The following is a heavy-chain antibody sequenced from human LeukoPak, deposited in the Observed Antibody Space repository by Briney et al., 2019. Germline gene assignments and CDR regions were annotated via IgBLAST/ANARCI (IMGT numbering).Heavy chain of an antibody. D-gene: IGHD6-6*01. CDR1: GGSISSLY. V-gene: IGHV4-59*08. CDR3: ARHRAYSSSSPFDY. CDR2: IYYTGST. Sequence: SETLFLTCSVSGGSISSLYWSWTRQPPGKGLEWIGYIYYTGSTNYNPSLKSRVTMFVDMSKNQFSLRLSSVTAADTAVYYCARHRAYSSSSPFDYWGQGTLVTVS. J-gene: IGHJ4*02.